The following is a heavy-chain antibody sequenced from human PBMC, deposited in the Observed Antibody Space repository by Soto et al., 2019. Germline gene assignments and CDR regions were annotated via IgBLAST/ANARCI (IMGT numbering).Heavy chain of an antibody. CDR2: IYYSGST. V-gene: IGHV4-39*01. CDR1: GDSISSRRYY. J-gene: IGHJ2*01. D-gene: IGHD2-21*02. CDR3: ARQRTSVVTQAYFDV. Sequence: PSETLSLTCTVTGDSISSRRYYWGWIRQPPGKGLEWIGSIYYSGSTYNNPSLRSRVSMSIDTSKDQFSLKLKSVTAADTALYFCARQRTSVVTQAYFDVWG.